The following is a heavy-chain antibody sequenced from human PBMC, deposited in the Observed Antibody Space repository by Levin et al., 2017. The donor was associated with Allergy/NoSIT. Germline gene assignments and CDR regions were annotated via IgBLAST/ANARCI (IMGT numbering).Heavy chain of an antibody. CDR3: SKGWLDP. CDR2: ITSNGPHI. CDR1: GFTFSNYG. J-gene: IGHJ5*02. Sequence: SCAASGFTFSNYGMHWVRQAPGKGLEWVALITSNGPHIYYADYVKGRFTISRDNSKHRVYLQMDSLRPEDTAVYYCSKGWLDPWGPGTQVTVSS. V-gene: IGHV3-30*18.